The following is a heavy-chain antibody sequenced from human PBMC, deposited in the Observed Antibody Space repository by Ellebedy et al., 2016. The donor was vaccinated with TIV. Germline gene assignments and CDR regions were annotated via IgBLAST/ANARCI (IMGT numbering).Heavy chain of an antibody. CDR1: GYTFTSYD. V-gene: IGHV1-8*01. D-gene: IGHD3-9*01. CDR2: MNPNSGNT. J-gene: IGHJ3*02. CDR3: ARGYFDWPDDAFDI. Sequence: ASVKVSXKASGYTFTSYDINWVRQATGQGLEWMGWMNPNSGNTGYAQKFQGRVTMTRNTSISTAYMELSSLRSEDTAVYYCARGYFDWPDDAFDIWGQGTMVTVSS.